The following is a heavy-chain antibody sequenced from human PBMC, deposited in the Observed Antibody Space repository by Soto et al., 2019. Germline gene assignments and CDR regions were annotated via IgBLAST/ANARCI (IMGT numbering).Heavy chain of an antibody. CDR2: IYYSGST. J-gene: IGHJ5*02. V-gene: IGHV4-59*01. CDR3: ARVYFSRRGRWFDP. Sequence: SETLSLTCTVSGGSISSYYWSWIRQPPGKGLEWIGYIYYSGSTNYNPSLKSRVTISVDTSKNQFSLKLSSVTAADTAVYYCARVYFSRRGRWFDPWGQGTLVTVSS. D-gene: IGHD3-3*01. CDR1: GGSISSYY.